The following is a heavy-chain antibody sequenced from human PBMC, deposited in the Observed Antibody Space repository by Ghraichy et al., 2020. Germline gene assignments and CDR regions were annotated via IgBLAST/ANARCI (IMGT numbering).Heavy chain of an antibody. CDR2: IWYDGSNK. D-gene: IGHD3-10*01. Sequence: GGSLRLSCAASGFTFSSYGMHWVRQAPGKGLEWVAVIWYDGSNKYYADSVKGRFTISRDNSKNTLYLQMNSLRAEDTAVYYCARGLQGGEGVYFDYWGQGTLVTVSS. CDR3: ARGLQGGEGVYFDY. V-gene: IGHV3-33*01. J-gene: IGHJ4*02. CDR1: GFTFSSYG.